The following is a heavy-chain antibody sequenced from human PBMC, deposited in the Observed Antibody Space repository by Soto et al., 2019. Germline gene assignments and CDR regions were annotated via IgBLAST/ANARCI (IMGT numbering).Heavy chain of an antibody. V-gene: IGHV1-2*04. CDR3: AREYSSSSYFYYMDV. Sequence: ASVKVSCKASGYTFTGYYMHWVRQAPGQGLEWMGWINPNSGGTNYAQKFQGWVTMTRDTSISTAYMELSRLRSDDTAVYYCAREYSSSSYFYYMDVWGKGTTVTVSS. J-gene: IGHJ6*03. CDR2: INPNSGGT. CDR1: GYTFTGYY. D-gene: IGHD6-6*01.